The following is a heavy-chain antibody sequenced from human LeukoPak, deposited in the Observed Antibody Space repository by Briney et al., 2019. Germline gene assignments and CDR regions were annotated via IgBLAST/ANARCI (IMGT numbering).Heavy chain of an antibody. CDR1: GGSISSSSYY. CDR2: IYYSGST. CDR3: ARDEIAAAGSFDY. D-gene: IGHD6-13*01. Sequence: PSETLSLTCTVPGGSISSSSYYWGWIRQPPGKGLGWIGSIYYSGSTYYNPSLKSRVTISVDTSKNQFSLKLSSVTAADTAVYYCARDEIAAAGSFDYWGQGTLVTVSS. J-gene: IGHJ4*02. V-gene: IGHV4-39*07.